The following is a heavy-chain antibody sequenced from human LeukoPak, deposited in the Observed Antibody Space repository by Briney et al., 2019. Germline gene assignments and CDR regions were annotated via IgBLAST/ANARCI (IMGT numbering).Heavy chain of an antibody. CDR3: ARGSTLFGFDI. Sequence: ASVKVSCKASGYTFTSYDINWVRQAPGQGLEWMGWMNPNSGNTGYAQKFQGRVTITRNTSISTAYMELSSLRSEDTAVYYCARGSTLFGFDIWGQGTMVTVSS. CDR2: MNPNSGNT. V-gene: IGHV1-8*03. J-gene: IGHJ3*02. CDR1: GYTFTSYD. D-gene: IGHD3-3*01.